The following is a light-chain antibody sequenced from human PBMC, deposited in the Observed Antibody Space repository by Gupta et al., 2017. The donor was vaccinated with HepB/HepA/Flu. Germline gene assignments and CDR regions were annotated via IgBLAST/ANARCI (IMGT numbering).Light chain of an antibody. CDR2: DTS. CDR3: QQEGNLPLT. CDR1: QDIGIS. Sequence: DIQMTQSPSSLSASLGDRVTITCQASQDIGISLNWYQQKPGTAPKLLIYDTSNLEIGVPSRFGGSGSGTDFSLTISSLQPEEIATYYCQQEGNLPLTFGRGTKFDI. J-gene: IGKJ4*01. V-gene: IGKV1-33*01.